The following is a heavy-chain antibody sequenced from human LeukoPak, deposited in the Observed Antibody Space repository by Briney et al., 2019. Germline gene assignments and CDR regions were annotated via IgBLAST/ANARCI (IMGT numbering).Heavy chain of an antibody. CDR1: GYTFTSYG. Sequence: ASVKVSCKASGYTFTSYGISWVRQAPGQGLEWMGWISAYNGNTNYAQKLQGRVTMTTDTSASTAYTELRSLRSDDTAVYYCARLGRDGYILDYWGQGTLVTVSS. V-gene: IGHV1-18*01. CDR2: ISAYNGNT. CDR3: ARLGRDGYILDY. J-gene: IGHJ4*02. D-gene: IGHD5-24*01.